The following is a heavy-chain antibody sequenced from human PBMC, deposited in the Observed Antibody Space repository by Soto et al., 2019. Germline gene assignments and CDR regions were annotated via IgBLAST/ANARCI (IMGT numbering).Heavy chain of an antibody. J-gene: IGHJ6*02. D-gene: IGHD4-17*01. CDR3: ARAPVTIYYYYGMDV. CDR1: GFSFNNYG. Sequence: QVQLVESGGGVAQPGRSLRLSCAASGFSFNNYGMHWVRQAPGKGLEWVALLWYDGSNKSYADSVKGRFTISRDNPKNTLYLQMNSLRAEDTAVYYCARAPVTIYYYYGMDVWGQGTTVTVSS. V-gene: IGHV3-33*01. CDR2: LWYDGSNK.